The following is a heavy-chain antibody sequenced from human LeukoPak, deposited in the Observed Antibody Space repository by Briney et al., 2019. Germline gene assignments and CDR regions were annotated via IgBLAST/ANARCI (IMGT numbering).Heavy chain of an antibody. D-gene: IGHD6-13*01. V-gene: IGHV1-18*01. CDR3: ARVAGIAAAEGWFDP. CDR2: ISAYNGNT. J-gene: IGHJ5*02. CDR1: GYTFTSYG. Sequence: ASVKVSCKASGYTFTSYGISWVRQAPGQGLEWMGWISAYNGNTNYAQKLQGRVTMTTDTSTSTAYMELRSLRSDDTAMYYCARVAGIAAAEGWFDPWGQGTLVTVSS.